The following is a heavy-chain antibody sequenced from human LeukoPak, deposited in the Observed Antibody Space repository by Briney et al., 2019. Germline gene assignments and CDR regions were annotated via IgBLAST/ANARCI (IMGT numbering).Heavy chain of an antibody. Sequence: GGSLRLSCAASGFTFSSYAMHWVRQAPGKGLEWVAVISYDGSNKYYADSVKGRFTISRDNSKNTLYLQMNSLRAEDTAVYYCAKGTMDGGQYYYDTSGGQGTLVTVST. D-gene: IGHD3-22*01. V-gene: IGHV3-30-3*01. CDR2: ISYDGSNK. J-gene: IGHJ4*02. CDR3: AKGTMDGGQYYYDTS. CDR1: GFTFSSYA.